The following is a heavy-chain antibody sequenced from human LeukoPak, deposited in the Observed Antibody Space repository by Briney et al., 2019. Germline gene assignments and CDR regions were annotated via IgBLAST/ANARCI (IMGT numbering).Heavy chain of an antibody. V-gene: IGHV3-7*01. D-gene: IGHD2-2*01. J-gene: IGHJ4*02. Sequence: SGGSLRLSCEASGFSFDTHWMNWVRQFPGGGLGWVANIKPDGSAEYYLVSVKGRFSISRDNVKNLVYLQLNSLRTEDTAVYYCSGRSGFSSIYWGQGTLVTVSS. CDR1: GFSFDTHW. CDR3: SGRSGFSSIY. CDR2: IKPDGSAE.